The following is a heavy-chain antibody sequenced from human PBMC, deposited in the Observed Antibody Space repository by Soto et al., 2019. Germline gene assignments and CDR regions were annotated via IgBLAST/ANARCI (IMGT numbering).Heavy chain of an antibody. V-gene: IGHV4-59*01. CDR3: AGSGYCSSTSCYAVDY. Sequence: PSETLSLTCTVSGGSISSYYWSWIRQPPGKGLEWIGYIYYSGSTNYNPSLKSRVTISVDTSKNQFSLKLSSVTAADTAVYYCAGSGYCSSTSCYAVDYWGQGTLVTVSS. D-gene: IGHD2-2*01. J-gene: IGHJ4*02. CDR1: GGSISSYY. CDR2: IYYSGST.